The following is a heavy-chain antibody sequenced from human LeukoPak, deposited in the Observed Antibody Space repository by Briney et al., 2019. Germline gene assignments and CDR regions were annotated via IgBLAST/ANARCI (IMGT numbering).Heavy chain of an antibody. D-gene: IGHD3-9*01. V-gene: IGHV4-39*01. CDR2: IYYSVST. CDR1: GGSIGSSSYY. J-gene: IGHJ3*02. CDR3: ARSPLTGYYKFDAFDI. Sequence: SETLSLTCTVSGGSIGSSSYYWGWIRQPPGKGLEWIGSIYYSVSTYHNPSLKSRVTISVDTSKNQFSLKLSSVTAADTAVYYCARSPLTGYYKFDAFDIWGQGTMVTVSS.